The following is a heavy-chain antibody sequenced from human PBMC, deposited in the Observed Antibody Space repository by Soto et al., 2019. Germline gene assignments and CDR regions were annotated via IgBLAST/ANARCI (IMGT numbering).Heavy chain of an antibody. V-gene: IGHV5-51*01. J-gene: IGHJ5*02. CDR3: ARQVVVAATELNWFDP. CDR1: GYSFTSYW. CDR2: IYPGDSDT. Sequence: GESLKISCKGSGYSFTSYWIGWVRQMPGKGLEWMGIIYPGDSDTRYSPSFQGQVTISADKSISTAYLQWSSLKASDTAMYYCARQVVVAATELNWFDPWGQGTLVTV. D-gene: IGHD2-15*01.